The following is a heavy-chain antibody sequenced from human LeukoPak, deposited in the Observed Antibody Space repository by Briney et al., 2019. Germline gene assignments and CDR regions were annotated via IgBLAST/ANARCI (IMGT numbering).Heavy chain of an antibody. D-gene: IGHD3-16*02. Sequence: GASVKVSCKASGYTFTGYYMRWVRQAPGQGLEWMGRINPNSGGTNYAQKFQGRVTMTRDTSISTAYMELSRLRSDDTAVYYCARGDHYPFNVWGSYRRQKGFDYWGQGTLVTVSS. CDR2: INPNSGGT. V-gene: IGHV1-2*06. CDR1: GYTFTGYY. CDR3: ARGDHYPFNVWGSYRRQKGFDY. J-gene: IGHJ4*02.